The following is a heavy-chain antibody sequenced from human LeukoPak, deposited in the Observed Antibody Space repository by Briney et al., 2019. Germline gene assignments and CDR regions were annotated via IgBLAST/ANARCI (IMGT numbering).Heavy chain of an antibody. CDR1: GFTFSDAW. V-gene: IGHV3-15*01. CDR3: TTELWFS. Sequence: GGSLRLSCAASGFTFSDAWMRWVRQAPGRGLEWVGRIKSITDGGTTDYAAPVKGRVTISRDDSKNALYLQMNSLKTEDTAVYYCTTELWFSRGQGTLVTVSS. J-gene: IGHJ4*02. D-gene: IGHD3-10*01. CDR2: IKSITDGGTT.